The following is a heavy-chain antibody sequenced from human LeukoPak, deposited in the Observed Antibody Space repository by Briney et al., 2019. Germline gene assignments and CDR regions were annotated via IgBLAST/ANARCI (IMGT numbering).Heavy chain of an antibody. Sequence: TSETLSLTCTVSGGSISSYYWSWIRQPAGKGLEWIGRIYTSGSTNYNPSLKSRVTMSVDTSKNQFSLNLNSVTAADTAVYFCSRGLDSRKLGYWGQGTLVTVSS. J-gene: IGHJ4*02. CDR3: SRGLDSRKLGY. D-gene: IGHD3-22*01. V-gene: IGHV4-4*07. CDR1: GGSISSYY. CDR2: IYTSGST.